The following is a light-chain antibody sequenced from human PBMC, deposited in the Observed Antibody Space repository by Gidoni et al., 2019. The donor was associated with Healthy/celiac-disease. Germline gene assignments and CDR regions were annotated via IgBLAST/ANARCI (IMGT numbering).Light chain of an antibody. Sequence: DIQMTQSPSTLSASVGDRVTITCRASQSISSWLAWYQQKPGKAPKLQIYDASSLESGVPSRFSGSGSGTEFTLTISSLQPDDFATYYCQQYNSYSRGTFXQXTKVEIK. J-gene: IGKJ1*01. CDR3: QQYNSYSRGT. CDR1: QSISSW. V-gene: IGKV1-5*01. CDR2: DAS.